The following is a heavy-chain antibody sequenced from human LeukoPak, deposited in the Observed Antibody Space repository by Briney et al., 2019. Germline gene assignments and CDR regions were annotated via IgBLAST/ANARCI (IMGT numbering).Heavy chain of an antibody. CDR2: IYYSGST. V-gene: IGHV4-39*07. J-gene: IGHJ4*02. CDR1: GGSISSSSYY. D-gene: IGHD3-22*01. Sequence: PSETLSLTCTVSGGSISSSSYYWGWIRQPPGKGLEWIGSIYYSGSTYNNPSLKSRVTISVDTSKNQFSLKLSSVTAADTAVYYCARGHSSGYVAGQDYWGQGTLVTVSS. CDR3: ARGHSSGYVAGQDY.